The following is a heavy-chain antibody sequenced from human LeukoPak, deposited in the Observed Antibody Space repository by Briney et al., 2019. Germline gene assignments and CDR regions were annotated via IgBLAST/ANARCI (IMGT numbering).Heavy chain of an antibody. CDR3: TKELHVAVAVADYYYFYMDV. CDR2: INGGGNTT. Sequence: GGSLRLSCAAPGFAFSNFAMGWARQSPGKGLEWLSTINGGGNTTFYSDSVKGRFTISRDNSKNTLYLHMDSLRPDDTATYYCTKELHVAVAVADYYYFYMDVWGRGTAVTVSS. V-gene: IGHV3-23*01. CDR1: GFAFSNFA. D-gene: IGHD6-19*01. J-gene: IGHJ6*03.